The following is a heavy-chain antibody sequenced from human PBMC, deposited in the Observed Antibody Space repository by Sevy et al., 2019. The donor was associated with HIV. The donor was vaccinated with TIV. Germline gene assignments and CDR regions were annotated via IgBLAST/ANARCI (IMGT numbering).Heavy chain of an antibody. Sequence: GGSLRLSCAASGFTFSDHYMDWVRQAPGKGLEWVGRIRNKANSDTTEYAASVKGRFTISRDDSKNSLYLPMNSLKTEDTAVYYCARVPTYGSVTYFLDYWGQGSLVTVSS. CDR2: IRNKANSDTT. CDR3: ARVPTYGSVTYFLDY. J-gene: IGHJ4*02. CDR1: GFTFSDHY. V-gene: IGHV3-72*01. D-gene: IGHD3-10*01.